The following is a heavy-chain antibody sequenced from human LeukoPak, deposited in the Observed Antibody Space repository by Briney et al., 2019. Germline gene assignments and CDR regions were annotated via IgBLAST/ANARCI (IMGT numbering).Heavy chain of an antibody. Sequence: PSETPSRTCSVSGGSLSPYFWSWIRQPPGGGLEWLGEINQSGSTNYNPSLKSRVTISVEKFKNQFSLEVTSVTAADTAMYYCATLGGLYYESHGYPDFDHWGQGTLVTVSS. CDR2: INQSGST. D-gene: IGHD3-22*01. J-gene: IGHJ4*02. V-gene: IGHV4-34*01. CDR3: ATLGGLYYESHGYPDFDH. CDR1: GGSLSPYF.